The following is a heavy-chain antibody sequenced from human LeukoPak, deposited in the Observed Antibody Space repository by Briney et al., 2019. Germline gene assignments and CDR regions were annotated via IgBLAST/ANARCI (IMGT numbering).Heavy chain of an antibody. CDR3: AKGSFSNWFDY. D-gene: IGHD4-11*01. CDR1: GFTFNSYG. J-gene: IGHJ4*02. V-gene: IGHV3-30*18. CDR2: LSFDGSYK. Sequence: GRSLRLSCAAPGFTFNSYGMHWVRQAPVKGLEWVAVLSFDGSYKYYADSVKGRFTISRDNSKDTLYLQMNSLRVDDTAVYYCAKGSFSNWFDYWGQGTLVTVSS.